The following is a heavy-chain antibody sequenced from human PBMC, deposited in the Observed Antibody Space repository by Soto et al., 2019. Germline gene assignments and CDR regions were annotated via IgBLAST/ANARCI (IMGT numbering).Heavy chain of an antibody. CDR3: AKARDGYNFDS. CDR2: ISYDGSNK. Sequence: QVQLVESGGGVVQPGRSLRLSCAASGFTCSSYGMHWVRQAPGKGLEWVAVISYDGSNKYYADSVKGRFTISRDNSKNTLYLQMNSLRAEDTAVYYCAKARDGYNFDSLGQGTLVTVSS. CDR1: GFTCSSYG. D-gene: IGHD5-12*01. V-gene: IGHV3-30*18. J-gene: IGHJ4*02.